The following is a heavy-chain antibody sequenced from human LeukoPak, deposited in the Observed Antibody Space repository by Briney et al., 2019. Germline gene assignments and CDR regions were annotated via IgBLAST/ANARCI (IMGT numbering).Heavy chain of an antibody. CDR3: ARGSVGYSYGSLYYGMDV. CDR1: GFIFSSNY. CDR2: IYSGGST. V-gene: IGHV3-53*01. D-gene: IGHD5-18*01. Sequence: PGGSLRLSCAASGFIFSSNYMSWVRQAPGKGLEWVSVIYSGGSTYYADSVKGRFTISRDNSKNTLYLQMNSLRAEDTAVYYCARGSVGYSYGSLYYGMDVWGQGTTVTVSS. J-gene: IGHJ6*02.